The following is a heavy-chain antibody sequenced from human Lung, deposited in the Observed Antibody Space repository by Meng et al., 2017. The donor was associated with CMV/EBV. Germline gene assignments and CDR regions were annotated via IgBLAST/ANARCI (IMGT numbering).Heavy chain of an antibody. V-gene: IGHV1-8*01. CDR3: TRGRGSTHKGNWFDP. J-gene: IGHJ5*02. CDR1: GYTFTSYG. CDR2: MNPDSGNT. D-gene: IGHD3-10*01. Sequence: SGYTFTSYGINWVRQATGQGLEWMGWMNPDSGNTAYAPEFQGRLTMTRNTSINTAYMDLSSLRSEDTAIYYCTRGRGSTHKGNWFDPWGQGTLVTVSS.